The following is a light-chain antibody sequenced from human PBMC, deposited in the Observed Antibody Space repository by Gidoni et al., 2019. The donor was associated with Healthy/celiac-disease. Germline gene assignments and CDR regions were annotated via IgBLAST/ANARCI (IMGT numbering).Light chain of an antibody. J-gene: IGKJ4*01. Sequence: IQMIQSPSSLSASVGDRVTITCQASQDISNYLNWYQQKPGKAPKLLIYDASNLETGVPSRFSGSGSGTDFTFTISSLQPEDIATYYCQQCDSLPLTFGGGTKVEIK. CDR2: DAS. V-gene: IGKV1-33*01. CDR3: QQCDSLPLT. CDR1: QDISNY.